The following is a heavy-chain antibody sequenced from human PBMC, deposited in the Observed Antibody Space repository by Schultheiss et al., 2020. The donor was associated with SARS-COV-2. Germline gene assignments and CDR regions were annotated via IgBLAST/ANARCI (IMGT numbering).Heavy chain of an antibody. CDR1: GGSFSGYY. D-gene: IGHD6-13*01. V-gene: IGHV4-34*01. J-gene: IGHJ5*02. CDR2: INHSGSA. CDR3: ARGGPVYSSSWYWFDP. Sequence: ETLSLTCAVYGGSFSGYYWSWIRQPPGKGLEWIGEINHSGSANYNPSLKSRVTISVDTSKNQFSLRLSSVTAADTAVYYCARGGPVYSSSWYWFDPWGQGTLVTVSS.